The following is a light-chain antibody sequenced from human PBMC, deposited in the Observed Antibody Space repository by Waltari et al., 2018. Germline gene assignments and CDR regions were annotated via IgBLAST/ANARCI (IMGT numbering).Light chain of an antibody. CDR1: ESVSRA. Sequence: EIVLTQSPGTLSLSVGERATVSCRASESVSRALAWYHQKPGQAPRLLIYGASTRATGIPDRFRGSGSGTDLSLTISRLEPDDFAVYYCQHYLRLPVTFGQGTTVEI. V-gene: IGKV3-20*01. J-gene: IGKJ1*01. CDR2: GAS. CDR3: QHYLRLPVT.